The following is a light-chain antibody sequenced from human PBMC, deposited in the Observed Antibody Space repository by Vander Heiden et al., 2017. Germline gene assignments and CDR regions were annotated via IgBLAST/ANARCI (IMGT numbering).Light chain of an antibody. CDR3: QQRSNWPPAIT. CDR1: QSVSSY. Sequence: DIVLTQSPATLSLSPGERATLSCRASQSVSSYLAWYQQKPGQAPRLLIYDASNRATGIPARFSGSGSGTDFTLTISSLEPEDFAVYYCQQRSNWPPAITFGQGTRLEMK. J-gene: IGKJ5*01. V-gene: IGKV3-11*01. CDR2: DAS.